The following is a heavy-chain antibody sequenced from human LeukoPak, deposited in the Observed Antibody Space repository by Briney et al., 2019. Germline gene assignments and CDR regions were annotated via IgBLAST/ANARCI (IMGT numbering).Heavy chain of an antibody. CDR1: GGSFSGYY. J-gene: IGHJ4*02. CDR3: ARGTRTMIVVVNPYFDY. Sequence: SETLSLTCAVYGGSFSGYYWSWIRQPPGKGLGWIGEINHSGSTNYNPSLKSRVTISVDTSKNQFSLKLSSVTAADTAVYYCARGTRTMIVVVNPYFDYWGQGTLVTVSS. V-gene: IGHV4-34*01. CDR2: INHSGST. D-gene: IGHD3-22*01.